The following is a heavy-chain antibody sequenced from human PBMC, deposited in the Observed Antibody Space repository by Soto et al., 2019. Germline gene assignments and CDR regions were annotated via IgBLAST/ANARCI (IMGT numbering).Heavy chain of an antibody. CDR3: AKEMYPRTVLDSSSPWGDY. Sequence: QVQLVESGGGVAQPGRSLRLSCAVSGFTFSDYGMHWVRQASGKGLEWVAVVSYDGSYKYYADSVKGRFTVSRDLSGNTLFLQMNSLRLEDTAVYFWAKEMYPRTVLDSSSPWGDYWGQGTLVAVSS. CDR2: VSYDGSYK. CDR1: GFTFSDYG. J-gene: IGHJ4*02. D-gene: IGHD6-6*01. V-gene: IGHV3-30*18.